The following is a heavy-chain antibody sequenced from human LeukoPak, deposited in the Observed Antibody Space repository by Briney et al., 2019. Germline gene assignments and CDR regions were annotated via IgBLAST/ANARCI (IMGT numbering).Heavy chain of an antibody. Sequence: PSETLSLTCAVYGGSFSDYYWSWIRQPPGKGLEWIGEINHSGSTNYNPSLKSRVTISVDTSKNQFSLKLSSVTAADTAVYYCARVQYYDILTGYFDYWGQGTLVTVSS. J-gene: IGHJ4*02. D-gene: IGHD3-9*01. V-gene: IGHV4-34*01. CDR3: ARVQYYDILTGYFDY. CDR1: GGSFSDYY. CDR2: INHSGST.